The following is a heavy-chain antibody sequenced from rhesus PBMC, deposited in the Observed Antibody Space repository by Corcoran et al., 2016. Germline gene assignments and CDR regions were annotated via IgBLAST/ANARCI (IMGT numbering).Heavy chain of an antibody. J-gene: IGHJ4*01. D-gene: IGHD5-30*01. V-gene: IGHV4S11*01. CDR2: IYGRGSNT. Sequence: QVQLQESGPGLVKPSETLSVTCAVSGGSISSNYWSWIRQPPGKGMEWIGRIYGRGSNTNTNPSLKSRVTLSVDTSKNQLSRKLSSVTAADTAVYYCARQTWIQWVQTFDYWGQGVLVTVSS. CDR3: ARQTWIQWVQTFDY. CDR1: GGSISSNY.